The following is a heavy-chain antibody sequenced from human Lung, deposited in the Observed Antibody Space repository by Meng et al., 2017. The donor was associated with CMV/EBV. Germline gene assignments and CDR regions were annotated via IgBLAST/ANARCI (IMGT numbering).Heavy chain of an antibody. V-gene: IGHV7-4-1*02. CDR2: ININTGNP. J-gene: IGHJ5*02. D-gene: IGHD2/OR15-2a*01. CDR3: ARGGNFDP. Sequence: QWQLVQSGSELKRPGDSVKVSCQAAGYTFTSSSMNWVRHAPGQGLEWMGWININTGNPTYAQGFTGRFVFSLDTSVSTAYLQISSLKAEDTAVYYCARGGNFDPWGQGTLVTVSS. CDR1: GYTFTSSS.